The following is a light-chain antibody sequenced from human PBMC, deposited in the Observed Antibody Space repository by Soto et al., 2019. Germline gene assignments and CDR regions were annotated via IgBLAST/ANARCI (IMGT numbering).Light chain of an antibody. Sequence: EIVMTQSPGTLSVSPGERATLSCRASQNVFSNVAWYQQRPGQPPRLLISGASTRATGVSARFSGSGSGTDFTLTISRLEPEDFAVYYCQQYGSSPITFGQGTRLEIK. CDR3: QQYGSSPIT. J-gene: IGKJ5*01. V-gene: IGKV3-20*01. CDR2: GAS. CDR1: QNVFSN.